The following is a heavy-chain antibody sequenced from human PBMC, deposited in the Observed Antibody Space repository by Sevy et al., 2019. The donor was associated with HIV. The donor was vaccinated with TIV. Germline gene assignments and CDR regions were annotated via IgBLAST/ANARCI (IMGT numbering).Heavy chain of an antibody. CDR3: ARDCSSASCLSGMDV. D-gene: IGHD2-2*01. CDR1: GFSFSNYW. J-gene: IGHJ6*02. CDR2: IKRDGSEK. V-gene: IGHV3-7*03. Sequence: GGSLRLSCAASGFSFSNYWMSWVRQAPGKGLEWVANIKRDGSEKYYVASVKGGFTISRDKAKTSLFLQMNSLRGEDTAVYYCARDCSSASCLSGMDVWGQGTTVTVSS.